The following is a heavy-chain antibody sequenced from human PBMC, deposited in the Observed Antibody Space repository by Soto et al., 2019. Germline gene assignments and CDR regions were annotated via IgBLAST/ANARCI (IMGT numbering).Heavy chain of an antibody. CDR3: TTGRYSSSLYFDS. CDR2: IKRKIDGGTT. J-gene: IGHJ4*02. V-gene: IGHV3-15*01. D-gene: IGHD6-6*01. CDR1: GITFSNAW. Sequence: EVQLVESGGGLVKPGGSLRVSCAASGITFSNAWMTWVRQAPGMGLSWVGRIKRKIDGGTTDYGVPVKGRFTISRDDSKNTLYRPMNSLKTEDTAVYYCTTGRYSSSLYFDSWGQRTLVTVSS.